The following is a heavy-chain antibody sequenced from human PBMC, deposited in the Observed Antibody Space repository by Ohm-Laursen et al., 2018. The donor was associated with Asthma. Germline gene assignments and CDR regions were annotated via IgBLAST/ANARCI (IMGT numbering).Heavy chain of an antibody. CDR1: GYTFTSYG. V-gene: IGHV1-18*01. CDR3: ARDWSYSSSWSRGWFDP. Sequence: EASVKVSCKASGYTFTSYGISWVRQAPGQGLEWMGWINASNGNTNYAQKLQGRVTMTTDTSTSTDFMELRSLRSDDTAVYYCARDWSYSSSWSRGWFDPWGQGTLVTVSS. CDR2: INASNGNT. J-gene: IGHJ5*02. D-gene: IGHD6-13*01.